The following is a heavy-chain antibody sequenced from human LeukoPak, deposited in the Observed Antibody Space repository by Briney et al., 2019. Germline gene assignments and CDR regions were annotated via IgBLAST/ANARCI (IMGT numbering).Heavy chain of an antibody. J-gene: IGHJ3*02. CDR2: IYYSGST. CDR1: GGSISSYY. V-gene: IGHV4-59*01. CDR3: ARGNEAYCGGDCYFGAFDI. Sequence: KPSETLSLTCTVSGGSISSYYWSWIRQPPGKGLEWIGYIYYSGSTNYNPSLKSRVTISVDTSKNQFSLKLSSVTAADTAVYYCARGNEAYCGGDCYFGAFDIWGQGTMVTVSS. D-gene: IGHD2-21*02.